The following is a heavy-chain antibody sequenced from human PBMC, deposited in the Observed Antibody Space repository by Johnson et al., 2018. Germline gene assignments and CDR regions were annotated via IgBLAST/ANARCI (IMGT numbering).Heavy chain of an antibody. CDR2: ISGSGADT. V-gene: IGHV3-23*01. J-gene: IGHJ3*01. CDR1: GFTFSSYA. CDR3: AVFTGGDGVGTFDV. D-gene: IGHD2-21*02. Sequence: VQLQESGGGLEQPGGFLRLSCAVSGFTFSSYAMSWVRQAPRKGLEWVASISGSGADTYYADSVKCRFTISRDNSKNTLHLQMNSLRAEDTAIYYCAVFTGGDGVGTFDVWGQWTMVTVSS.